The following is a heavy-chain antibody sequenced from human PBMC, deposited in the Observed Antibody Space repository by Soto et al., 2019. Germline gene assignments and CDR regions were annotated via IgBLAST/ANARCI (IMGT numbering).Heavy chain of an antibody. J-gene: IGHJ4*02. V-gene: IGHV4-59*01. D-gene: IGHD5-18*01. CDR2: ISYSGST. CDR3: ARGRGDTAMACYY. Sequence: PSETLSLTCTVSGGSISSYYWSWIRQSPGKGLEWIGYISYSGSTKYNPSLKSRVTISVDTSKNQFSLKLSSVTAADTAVYYCARGRGDTAMACYYCGQGTLVTVSS. CDR1: GGSISSYY.